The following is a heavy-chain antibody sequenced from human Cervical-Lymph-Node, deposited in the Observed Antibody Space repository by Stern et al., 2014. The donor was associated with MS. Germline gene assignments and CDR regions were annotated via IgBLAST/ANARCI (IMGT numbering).Heavy chain of an antibody. CDR1: GFTFTKYA. CDR3: ATDARIAVAGKFDF. V-gene: IGHV3-23*04. J-gene: IGHJ4*02. D-gene: IGHD6-19*01. CDR2: VSGSGTDT. Sequence: EVHLVESGGGLVQPGGSLRLSCAASGFTFTKYAMSWVRQAPGKGLEWVSGVSGSGTDTYYADFVKGRFTVSRDNSKNTLSLQMNSLRVEETAVYYCATDARIAVAGKFDFWGQGVLVTVSS.